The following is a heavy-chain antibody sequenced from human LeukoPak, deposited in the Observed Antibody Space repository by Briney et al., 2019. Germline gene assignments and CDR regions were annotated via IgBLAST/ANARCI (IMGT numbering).Heavy chain of an antibody. CDR2: IYKEGTT. CDR1: HYSINDGYY. J-gene: IGHJ5*02. D-gene: IGHD3-16*02. Sequence: PSETLSLTCIVSHYSINDGYYWGWVRQPPGRGLGWIGNIYKEGTTHYNSSLSSRVTISVDTSKNQFSLTLRSVTAADTAVYYCAKGFSSYSCFAPWGPGILVTVSS. CDR3: AKGFSSYSCFAP. V-gene: IGHV4-38-2*02.